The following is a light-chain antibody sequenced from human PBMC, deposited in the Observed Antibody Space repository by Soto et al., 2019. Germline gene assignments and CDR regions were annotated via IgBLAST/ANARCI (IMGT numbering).Light chain of an antibody. Sequence: QSVLTQPPSVSGAPGQRVTISCTGSSSNIGADYYVHWYQQLPGTAPKLLIYGNSNRPSGVPDRRSGSKSGTSASLAITGRQAEDDADYYCQSYDSSLSAVVFGGGTKVTVL. CDR1: SSNIGADYY. CDR2: GNS. CDR3: QSYDSSLSAVV. V-gene: IGLV1-40*01. J-gene: IGLJ2*01.